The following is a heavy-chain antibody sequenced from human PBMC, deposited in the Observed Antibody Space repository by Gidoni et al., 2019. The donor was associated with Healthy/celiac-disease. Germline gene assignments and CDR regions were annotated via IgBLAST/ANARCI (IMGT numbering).Heavy chain of an antibody. CDR1: GFTFSSYA. V-gene: IGHV3-23*01. Sequence: EVQLLESGGGLVQPGGSLRLSCAASGFTFSSYAMSWVRQAPGKGLGWVSAISGSGGSTYYADSVKGRFTISRDNSKNTLYLQMNSLRAEDTAVYYCAKVSDGYSSGWYHSHYYYYGMDVWGQGTTVTVSS. CDR3: AKVSDGYSSGWYHSHYYYYGMDV. D-gene: IGHD6-19*01. CDR2: ISGSGGST. J-gene: IGHJ6*02.